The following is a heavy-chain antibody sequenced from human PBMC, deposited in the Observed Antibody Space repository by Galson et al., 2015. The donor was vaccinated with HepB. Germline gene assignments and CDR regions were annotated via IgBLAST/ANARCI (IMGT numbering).Heavy chain of an antibody. J-gene: IGHJ4*02. V-gene: IGHV3-74*01. CDR2: INSDGSST. CDR3: ARDEHSTNWRFFGVLGTLSFDY. CDR1: GFTFSSYW. Sequence: SLRLSYAASGFTFSSYWMHWVRQAPEKGLVWVSRINSDGSSTIYADSVKGRFTISRDNAKNTLYLQMNSLRAEDTAIYYCARDEHSTNWRFFGVLGTLSFDYRDQGTLVTVSS. D-gene: IGHD6-13*01.